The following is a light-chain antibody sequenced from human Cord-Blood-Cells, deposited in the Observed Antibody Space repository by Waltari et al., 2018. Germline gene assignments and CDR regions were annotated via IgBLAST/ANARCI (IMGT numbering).Light chain of an antibody. CDR1: QWISSW. J-gene: IGKJ2*01. V-gene: IGKV1-12*01. Sequence: DIQMTQSPSSVSASVGDRVAITCWASQWISSWLAWYQQKPGKTPKLLIYAAYSLQSGVPSRFSGSGSGTDFTLTISSLQPEDFATYYCQQANSFPYTFGQGTKLEIK. CDR3: QQANSFPYT. CDR2: AAY.